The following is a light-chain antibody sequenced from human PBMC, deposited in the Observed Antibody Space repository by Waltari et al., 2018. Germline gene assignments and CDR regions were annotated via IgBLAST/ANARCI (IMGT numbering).Light chain of an antibody. CDR3: ASWDDSLSVNV. Sequence: QSILTQPPSVSGAPGPRVFISCSGSNSTIGSHPVNWYQHPPGAAPRLFIYVNDQRASGVPERVSGSKSGTSASLAISDLQFDDEADYYCASWDDSLSVNVFGSGTKVTVL. CDR1: NSTIGSHP. V-gene: IGLV1-44*01. CDR2: VND. J-gene: IGLJ6*01.